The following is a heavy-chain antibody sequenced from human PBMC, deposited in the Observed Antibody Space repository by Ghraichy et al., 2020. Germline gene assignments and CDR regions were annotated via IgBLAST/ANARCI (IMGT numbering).Heavy chain of an antibody. D-gene: IGHD6-19*01. CDR1: GGSFSGYY. CDR2: INHSGST. J-gene: IGHJ4*02. V-gene: IGHV4-34*01. CDR3: ARAPGSSGWYGY. Sequence: SETLSLTCGVYGGSFSGYYWSRIRKPPGKGLEWIGEINHSGSTNYNPSLKSRVTISVDMSKNQFSLKLSSVTAADTAVYYCARAPGSSGWYGYWGQGTLVTVSS.